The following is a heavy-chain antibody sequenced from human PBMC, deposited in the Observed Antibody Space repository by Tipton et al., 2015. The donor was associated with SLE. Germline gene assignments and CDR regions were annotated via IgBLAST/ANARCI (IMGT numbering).Heavy chain of an antibody. D-gene: IGHD6-19*01. CDR3: TEGGWLGDAFDI. CDR2: IYYSGST. Sequence: TLSLTCTVSGGSISSYYWSWIRQPPGKGLEWIGYIYYSGSTNYNPSLKSRVTISVDTSKNQFSLKLSSVTAADTVVYYCTEGGWLGDAFDIWGQGTMVTVSS. CDR1: GGSISSYY. J-gene: IGHJ3*02. V-gene: IGHV4-59*01.